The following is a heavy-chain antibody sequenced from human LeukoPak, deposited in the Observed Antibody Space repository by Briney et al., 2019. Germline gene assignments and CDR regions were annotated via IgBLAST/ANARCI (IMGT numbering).Heavy chain of an antibody. Sequence: GGSLRLSCAASGFTFSSYGMHWVRQAPGKGLEWVAVIWYDGSNKYYADSVKGRFTISRDNSKNTLYLQMNSLRAEDTAVYYCARADYYDSSGPSPKLYYYGMDVWGQGTTVTVSS. CDR2: IWYDGSNK. CDR3: ARADYYDSSGPSPKLYYYGMDV. D-gene: IGHD3-22*01. CDR1: GFTFSSYG. V-gene: IGHV3-33*01. J-gene: IGHJ6*02.